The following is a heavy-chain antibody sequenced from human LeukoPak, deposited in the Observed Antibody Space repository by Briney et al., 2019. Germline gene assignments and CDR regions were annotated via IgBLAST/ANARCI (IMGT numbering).Heavy chain of an antibody. CDR1: GFTFSSYT. CDR2: IDPSSTYI. CDR3: TRGSYGDYEY. D-gene: IGHD4-17*01. V-gene: IGHV3-21*01. Sequence: PGGSLRLSCAASGFTFSSYTMNWVRQAPGKGLEWVSSIDPSSTYIYYADSMKGRFTISRDNAQNSLYLQMNSLRAEDTAVYYCTRGSYGDYEYWGQGTLVTVSS. J-gene: IGHJ4*02.